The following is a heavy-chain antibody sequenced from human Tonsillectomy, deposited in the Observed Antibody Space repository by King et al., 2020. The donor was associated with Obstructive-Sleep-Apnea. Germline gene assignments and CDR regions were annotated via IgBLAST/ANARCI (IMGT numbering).Heavy chain of an antibody. D-gene: IGHD3-10*01. CDR2: IAYDGSNK. CDR1: GFIFSSYG. V-gene: IGHV3-30*18. Sequence: VQLVESGGGVVQPGRSLRLSCAASGFIFSSYGMHWVRQAPGKGLEWVAVIAYDGSNKYYADSVKGRFTISRDNSKNTLYLQMNILRAEDTAVYYCAKVGGSGSYYGYYFDYWGQGTLVTVSS. CDR3: AKVGGSGSYYGYYFDY. J-gene: IGHJ4*02.